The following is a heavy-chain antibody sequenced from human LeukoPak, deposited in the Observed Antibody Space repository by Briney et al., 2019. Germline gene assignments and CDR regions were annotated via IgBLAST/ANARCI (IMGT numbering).Heavy chain of an antibody. V-gene: IGHV4-4*07. CDR2: MYSSGRT. D-gene: IGHD3-10*01. Sequence: PSETLSLTCTVSGGSIITHYWNWIRQPAGKGLEWIGRMYSSGRTNYNPSLQSRVTMSVDTSKNQFSLRLTSVTAADTAVYYCARGPGSHYNTYWYFDLWGRGTLVTVSS. CDR3: ARGPGSHYNTYWYFDL. J-gene: IGHJ2*01. CDR1: GGSIITHY.